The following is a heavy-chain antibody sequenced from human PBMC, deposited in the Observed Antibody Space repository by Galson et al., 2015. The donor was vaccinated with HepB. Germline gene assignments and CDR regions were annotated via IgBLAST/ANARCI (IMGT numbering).Heavy chain of an antibody. CDR1: GFTFSSYV. V-gene: IGHV3-23*01. Sequence: SLRLSCAASGFTFSSYVMSWVRQAPGKGLEWVSAIGGNGYSSYYADSVKGRFTISRDNSKNTLYLRMNSLRAEDTAVYYCSFWSGYSFLTFWGQGTLVPVSS. D-gene: IGHD5-18*01. CDR2: IGGNGYSS. CDR3: SFWSGYSFLTF. J-gene: IGHJ4*02.